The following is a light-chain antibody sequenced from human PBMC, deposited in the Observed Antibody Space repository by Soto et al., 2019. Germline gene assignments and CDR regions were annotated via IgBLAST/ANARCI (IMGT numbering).Light chain of an antibody. J-gene: IGKJ4*01. Sequence: EIVLTQSPGTLSLSPGERATLSCRASQSIRSSHLAWYQQKPGQAPRVLIYATSIRATGIPDRFSGSGSGTEFTLTISRLEPEDFAVYYCQQYDSSPLTFGGATKVEIK. CDR2: ATS. V-gene: IGKV3-20*01. CDR3: QQYDSSPLT. CDR1: QSIRSSH.